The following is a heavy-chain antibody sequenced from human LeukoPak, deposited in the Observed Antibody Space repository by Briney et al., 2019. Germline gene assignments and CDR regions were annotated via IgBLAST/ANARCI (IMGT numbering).Heavy chain of an antibody. D-gene: IGHD6-13*01. CDR3: ARDFPLAAAGDYYYYGMDV. J-gene: IGHJ6*02. Sequence: SVKVSCKASGGTFSSYAISWVRQAPGQGLEWMGRIRPILGIANYAQKFQGRVTITADKSTSTAYMELSSLRSEDTAVYYCARDFPLAAAGDYYYYGMDVWGQGTTVTVS. V-gene: IGHV1-69*04. CDR1: GGTFSSYA. CDR2: IRPILGIA.